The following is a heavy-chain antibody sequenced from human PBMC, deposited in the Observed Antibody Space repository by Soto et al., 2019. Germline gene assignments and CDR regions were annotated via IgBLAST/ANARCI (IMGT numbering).Heavy chain of an antibody. J-gene: IGHJ6*02. V-gene: IGHV4-34*01. CDR1: GGSFSGYY. Sequence: PSETLSLTCAVYGGSFSGYYWSWIHQPPGKGLEWIGEINHSGSTNYNPSLKSRVTISVDTSKNQFSLKLSSVTAADTAVYYCARTRLVRGVIIDVYYGMDVWGQGTTVTVSS. D-gene: IGHD3-10*01. CDR3: ARTRLVRGVIIDVYYGMDV. CDR2: INHSGST.